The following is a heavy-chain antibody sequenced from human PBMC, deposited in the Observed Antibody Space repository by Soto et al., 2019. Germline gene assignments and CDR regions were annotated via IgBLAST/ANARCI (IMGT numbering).Heavy chain of an antibody. J-gene: IGHJ1*01. D-gene: IGHD6-13*01. CDR1: GYSFTTNW. CDR2: IYPGDSDT. Sequence: GESLKISCKGSGYSFTTNWIGRVRQMPGKGLEWMGVIYPGDSDTRYSPSFQGQVAISADKSINTAYLQWSSLKASDTAMYYGARHSGVAEDGTDWGQGTMVTVSS. CDR3: ARHSGVAEDGTD. V-gene: IGHV5-51*01.